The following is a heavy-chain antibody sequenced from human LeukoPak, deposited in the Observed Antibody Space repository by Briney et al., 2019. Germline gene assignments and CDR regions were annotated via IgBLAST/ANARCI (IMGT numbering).Heavy chain of an antibody. D-gene: IGHD3-10*01. CDR1: GGTFSSYA. V-gene: IGHV1-69*04. Sequence: SVKVSCKASGGTFSSYAISWVRQAPGQGREWMGRIIPILGIANYAQKFQGRVTITADKSTSTAYMALSSLRSEDTAVYYCASGITMVRGVIINDAFDIWGQGTMVTVSS. J-gene: IGHJ3*02. CDR3: ASGITMVRGVIINDAFDI. CDR2: IIPILGIA.